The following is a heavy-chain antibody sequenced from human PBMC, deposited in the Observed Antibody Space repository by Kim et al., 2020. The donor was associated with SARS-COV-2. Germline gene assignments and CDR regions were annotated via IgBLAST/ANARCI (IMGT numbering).Heavy chain of an antibody. CDR2: INHSGST. CDR3: SRGPSARMTTVTTNRPYYFDY. D-gene: IGHD4-17*01. J-gene: IGHJ4*02. V-gene: IGHV4-34*01. CDR1: GGYFSGYY. Sequence: SETLSLTCAVYGGYFSGYYWSWIRQPPGKGLEWIGEINHSGSTNYNPSLKSRVTISVDTSKNPFSLKLSSVTAADTAVYYCSRGPSARMTTVTTNRPYYFDYWGQGTLVTVSS.